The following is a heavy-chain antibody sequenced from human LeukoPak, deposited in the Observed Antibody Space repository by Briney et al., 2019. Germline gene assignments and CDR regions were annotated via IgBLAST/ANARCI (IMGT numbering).Heavy chain of an antibody. Sequence: ASVKVSCKASGYTFTNYGITWVRQAPGQGLEWMGWVNANNGDTNYAQNLQGRVTMTRDTSTSTAYMELRSLRSDDTAVYYCVRGPIAAAGDYWGQGTLVTVSS. J-gene: IGHJ4*02. D-gene: IGHD6-13*01. CDR2: VNANNGDT. CDR3: VRGPIAAAGDY. CDR1: GYTFTNYG. V-gene: IGHV1-18*01.